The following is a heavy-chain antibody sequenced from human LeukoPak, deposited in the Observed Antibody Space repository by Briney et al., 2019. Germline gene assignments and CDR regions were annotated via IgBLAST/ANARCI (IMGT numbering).Heavy chain of an antibody. Sequence: SETLSLTCIVSGGSITSSSFYWGWIRQPPGKGLEWIGSIFYSGSTYYNPSLESRVSISVDTSKNQFALKLRSVTAADPAVFYCATTISWSYPFDSWGQGTLVTVSS. CDR1: GGSITSSSFY. CDR3: ATTISWSYPFDS. D-gene: IGHD6-13*01. V-gene: IGHV4-39*01. CDR2: IFYSGST. J-gene: IGHJ4*02.